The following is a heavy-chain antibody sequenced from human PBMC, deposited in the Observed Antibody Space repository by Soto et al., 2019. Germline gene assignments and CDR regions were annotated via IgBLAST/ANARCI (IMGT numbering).Heavy chain of an antibody. CDR1: GGSISSSSYY. J-gene: IGHJ5*02. D-gene: IGHD6-19*01. Sequence: PSETLSLTCTVSGGSISSSSYYWGWIRQPPGKGLEWIGSIYYSGSTYYNPSLKSRVTISVDTSKNQFSLKLSSVTAADTAVYYCARHLGFAVAGPGGLFDPWGQGTLVTV. CDR2: IYYSGST. CDR3: ARHLGFAVAGPGGLFDP. V-gene: IGHV4-39*01.